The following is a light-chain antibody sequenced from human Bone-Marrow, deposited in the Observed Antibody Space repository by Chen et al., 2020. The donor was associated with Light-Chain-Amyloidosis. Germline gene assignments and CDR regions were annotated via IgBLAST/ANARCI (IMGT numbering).Light chain of an antibody. CDR1: NIGSTS. CDR2: DDS. J-gene: IGLJ3*02. V-gene: IGLV3-21*02. Sequence: SYVLTHPSSVSVAPGQTATIACGGNNIGSTSVNWYQQPPGQAPLLVVYDDSDRPSGIPERLSGSNSGNTATLTISRVEAGDEADYYCQVWDRSSDRPVFGGGTKLTVL. CDR3: QVWDRSSDRPV.